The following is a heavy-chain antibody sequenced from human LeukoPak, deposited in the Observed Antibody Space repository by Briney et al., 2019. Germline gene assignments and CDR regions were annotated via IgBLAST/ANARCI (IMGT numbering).Heavy chain of an antibody. J-gene: IGHJ4*02. Sequence: SQTLSLTCTVSGGSVSSGGYYWSWLRQHPGKGLEWIGYIYYSGSTYYNPSLKSRVTISVDTSKNQFSLKLSSVTAADTAVYYCARESNDYGDYDRVYWGQGTLVTVSS. CDR3: ARESNDYGDYDRVY. D-gene: IGHD4-17*01. CDR1: GGSVSSGGYY. V-gene: IGHV4-31*03. CDR2: IYYSGST.